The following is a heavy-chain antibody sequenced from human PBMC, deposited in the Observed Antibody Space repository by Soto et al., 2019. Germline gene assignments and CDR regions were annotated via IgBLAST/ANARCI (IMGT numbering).Heavy chain of an antibody. CDR2: ISEDGGTE. V-gene: IGHV3-30-3*01. CDR1: GFTFTSYN. J-gene: IGHJ4*02. CDR3: ARRLAPTVSALGY. D-gene: IGHD4-4*01. Sequence: GVSLRLSCTASGFTFTSYNFHWVRQAPGKGLEWVAVISEDGGTEYFADSVRGRFLISKDTSKNTVYLQMNGLRPEDTGIYFCARRLAPTVSALGYWGQGTLVTGS.